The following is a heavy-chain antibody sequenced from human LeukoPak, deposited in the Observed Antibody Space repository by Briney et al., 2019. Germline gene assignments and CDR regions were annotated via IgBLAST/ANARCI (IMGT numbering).Heavy chain of an antibody. CDR2: IYYSGST. D-gene: IGHD4-17*01. J-gene: IGHJ3*02. Sequence: PSETLSLTCSISGVSISRSFYYWGWIRQPPGKRLEWIGNIYYSGSTYYNPSLKSRVSMSVDTSKNQFSLNLTSVTAADTAVYFCARRPNLPADDGDYWRFDIWGQGRRVTVSS. CDR3: ARRPNLPADDGDYWRFDI. CDR1: GVSISRSFYY. V-gene: IGHV4-39*01.